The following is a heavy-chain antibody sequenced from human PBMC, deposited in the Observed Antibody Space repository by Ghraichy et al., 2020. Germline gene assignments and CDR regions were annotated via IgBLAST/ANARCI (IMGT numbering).Heavy chain of an antibody. CDR1: CGSISSYY. V-gene: IGHV4-59*01. Sequence: ESLNISCTVSCGSISSYYWSWIRQPPGKGLEWIGYIYYSGSTNYNPSLKSRVTISVDTSKNQFSLKLSSVTAADTAVYYCARGFSSGYPDAFDIWGQGTMVTVSS. CDR3: ARGFSSGYPDAFDI. J-gene: IGHJ3*02. CDR2: IYYSGST. D-gene: IGHD3-22*01.